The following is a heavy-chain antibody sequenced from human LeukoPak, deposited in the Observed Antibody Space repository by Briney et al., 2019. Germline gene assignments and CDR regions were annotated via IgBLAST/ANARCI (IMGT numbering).Heavy chain of an antibody. V-gene: IGHV3-7*01. Sequence: GGSLRLSCAASGFTFSSYWMSWVRHAPGKGLECVANINQDGSEKYYVDSVKGRFTISRDNAKNSLYLQMNSLRAEDTAVYYCARVTAAAGYYFDYWGQGTLVTVSS. CDR3: ARVTAAAGYYFDY. J-gene: IGHJ4*02. D-gene: IGHD6-13*01. CDR1: GFTFSSYW. CDR2: INQDGSEK.